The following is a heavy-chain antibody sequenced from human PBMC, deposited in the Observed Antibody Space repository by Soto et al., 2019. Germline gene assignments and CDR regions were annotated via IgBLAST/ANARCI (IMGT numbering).Heavy chain of an antibody. CDR3: ARDLPPYGGRRSPPTGAFED. CDR1: GGSFTGDY. D-gene: IGHD2-15*01. Sequence: SETLSLTCSVSGGSFTGDYWSWIRQPAGKGLQWIGRVFGNGAGTPIYNSLLKSRARMSADPSKRQFSLTLTSVTAADTAVYYCARDLPPYGGRRSPPTGAFEDWGQGIMFTVSS. CDR2: VFGNGAGTP. J-gene: IGHJ4*02. V-gene: IGHV4-4*07.